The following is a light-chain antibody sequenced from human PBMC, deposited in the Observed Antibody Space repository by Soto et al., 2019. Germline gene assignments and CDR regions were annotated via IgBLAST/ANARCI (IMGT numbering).Light chain of an antibody. V-gene: IGLV2-14*01. CDR2: DVS. J-gene: IGLJ2*01. CDR3: NSYTSSVTLL. CDR1: SSDVGGYNH. Sequence: QSALTQPASVSGSPGQSITISCTGTSSDVGGYNHVSWYQQHPGKAPKLIIYDVSNRPSGISNRFSGSKSGNTASLTISGLQAEDEADYYCNSYTSSVTLLFGGGTKLTVL.